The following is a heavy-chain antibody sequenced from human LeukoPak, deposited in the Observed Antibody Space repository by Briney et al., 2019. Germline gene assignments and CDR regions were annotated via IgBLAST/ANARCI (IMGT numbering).Heavy chain of an antibody. CDR1: GYTFTSYY. Sequence: ASVKVSCKTSGYTFTSYYIHWLRQAPGQRFEWMGWSDPKSGATKYEHFQGRVTMTRDTSISTAYMELSRLTSDDTAVYYCARFSYYYYYYMDVWGKGTTVTISS. CDR3: ARFSYYYYYYMDV. J-gene: IGHJ6*03. V-gene: IGHV1-2*02. CDR2: SDPKSGAT.